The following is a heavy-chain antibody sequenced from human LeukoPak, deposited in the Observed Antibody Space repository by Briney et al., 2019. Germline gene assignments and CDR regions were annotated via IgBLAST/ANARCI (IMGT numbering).Heavy chain of an antibody. V-gene: IGHV3-7*02. CDR1: GFTFSNYW. J-gene: IGHJ4*02. CDR3: ARTIRGY. D-gene: IGHD3-10*01. Sequence: GGSLRLSCAASGFTFSNYWMSWVRQAPGKGLEWVANIKEDGSEKYYVDSVKGRFTISRDNAKNSLYLQMDSLRAEDTAVYYCARTIRGYWGQGTLVTVSS. CDR2: IKEDGSEK.